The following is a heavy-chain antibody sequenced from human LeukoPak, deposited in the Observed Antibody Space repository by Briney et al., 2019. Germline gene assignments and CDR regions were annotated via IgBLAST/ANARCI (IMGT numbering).Heavy chain of an antibody. V-gene: IGHV3-30-3*01. CDR2: ISYDGSNK. Sequence: GRSLRLSCAASGFTFSTYAVHWVRQAPGKGLDWVAVISYDGSNKYYADSVKGRFTISRDNSMNTLYLQMNNLRADDTAVYFCARGAIPYYVDYWGQGNLVTVSS. CDR1: GFTFSTYA. CDR3: ARGAIPYYVDY. J-gene: IGHJ4*02.